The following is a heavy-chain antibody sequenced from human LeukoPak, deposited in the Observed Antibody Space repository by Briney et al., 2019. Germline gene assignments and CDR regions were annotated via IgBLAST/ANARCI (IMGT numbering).Heavy chain of an antibody. CDR3: ARSRGYYYYYMDV. Sequence: PGGSLRLSCVVSGFTVSSNYMSWVRQAPGKGLEWVSIIYSGGYAYYADSVKGRFTISRDNSKNTLYLQMNSLRAEDTAVYYCARSRGYYYYYMDVRAKGTTVTVSS. CDR2: IYSGGYA. J-gene: IGHJ6*03. V-gene: IGHV3-53*01. CDR1: GFTVSSNY.